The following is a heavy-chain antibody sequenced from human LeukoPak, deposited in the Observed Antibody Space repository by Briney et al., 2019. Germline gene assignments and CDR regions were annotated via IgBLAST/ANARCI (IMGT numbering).Heavy chain of an antibody. CDR3: ARDFGRSGLSFDY. D-gene: IGHD6-19*01. CDR2: IKQDGSEK. Sequence: GGSLRVSCAASGFTFSSYWMSWVRQAPGKGLEWVANIKQDGSEKYYVDSVKGRFTISRDNAKNSLYLQMNSPRAEDTAVYYCARDFGRSGLSFDYWGQGILVTVSS. CDR1: GFTFSSYW. J-gene: IGHJ4*02. V-gene: IGHV3-7*01.